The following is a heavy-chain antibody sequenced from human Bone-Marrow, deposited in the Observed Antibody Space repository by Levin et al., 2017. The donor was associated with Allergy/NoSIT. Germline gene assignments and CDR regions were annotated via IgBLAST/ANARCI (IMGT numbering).Heavy chain of an antibody. CDR2: ISGSGDTT. CDR3: AKDAPVSSIQGYSDN. CDR1: GFAFSTYA. J-gene: IGHJ4*02. D-gene: IGHD5/OR15-5a*01. V-gene: IGHV3-23*01. Sequence: PGGSLRLSCAASGFAFSTYAVSWVRQAPGKGLEWVSVISGSGDTTYYADSVKGRFTISRDNSKNTLYLQMNSLRAEDTAVYYCAKDAPVSSIQGYSDNWGQGTLVTVSS.